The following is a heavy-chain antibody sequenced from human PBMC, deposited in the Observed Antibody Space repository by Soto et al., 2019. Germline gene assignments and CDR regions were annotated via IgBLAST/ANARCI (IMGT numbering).Heavy chain of an antibody. CDR2: IYYSGST. CDR1: GGSISSYY. CDR3: ARRYGGNLDY. J-gene: IGHJ4*02. V-gene: IGHV4-59*08. Sequence: QVQLQESGPGLVKPSETLSLTCTVSGGSISSYYWSWIRQPPGKGLEWIGYIYYSGSTNYNPSLKSRVTISVDTSKNQFSLKLSSVTAADTAVYYCARRYGGNLDYWGQGTLVTGSS. D-gene: IGHD1-26*01.